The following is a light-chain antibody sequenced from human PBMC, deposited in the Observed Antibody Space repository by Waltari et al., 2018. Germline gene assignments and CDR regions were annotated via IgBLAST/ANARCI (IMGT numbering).Light chain of an antibody. CDR1: QSVGGS. J-gene: IGKJ1*01. V-gene: IGKV3-20*01. Sequence: EIVLTQSPGTPSLSPGERATLSCRASQSVGGSSAWYQQKGGQAPRLLIYGGSSRATGIPDRFSGSGSGTAFSLTISSMEPEDVAVYYCQHYVRLPGTFGQGTKVEIK. CDR2: GGS. CDR3: QHYVRLPGT.